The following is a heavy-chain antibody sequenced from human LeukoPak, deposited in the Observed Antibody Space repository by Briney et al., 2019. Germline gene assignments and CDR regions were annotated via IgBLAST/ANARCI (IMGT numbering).Heavy chain of an antibody. V-gene: IGHV3-23*01. D-gene: IGHD2-2*01. CDR2: ISGSGSST. CDR3: AREGDYQLPYYMDV. CDR1: GFTFSSYA. J-gene: IGHJ6*03. Sequence: GGSLRLSCAASGFTFSSYAMSWVRQAPGKGLEWVSAISGSGSSTYYADSVKGRFTISRDNSKNTLYLQMNSLRAEDTAVYYCAREGDYQLPYYMDVWGKGTTVTVSS.